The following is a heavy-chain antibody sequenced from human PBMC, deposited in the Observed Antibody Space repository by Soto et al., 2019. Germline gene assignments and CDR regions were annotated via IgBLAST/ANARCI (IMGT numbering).Heavy chain of an antibody. V-gene: IGHV1-69*01. J-gene: IGHJ6*02. CDR3: ARGGHGGYLFYYDCGMDV. CDR1: GGTFSSYA. Sequence: QVQLVQSGAEVKKPGSSVKVSCKASGGTFSSYAISWVRQAPGQGLEWMGGIIPIFGTANYAQKFQGRVTITADESTRTAYMELSSLRSEDTAVYYCARGGHGGYLFYYDCGMDVWCQGSTVTVSS. CDR2: IIPIFGTA. D-gene: IGHD4-17*01.